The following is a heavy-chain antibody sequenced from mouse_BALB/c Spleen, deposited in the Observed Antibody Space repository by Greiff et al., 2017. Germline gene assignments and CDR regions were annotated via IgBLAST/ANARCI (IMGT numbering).Heavy chain of an antibody. Sequence: QVQLQQSGPGLVAPSQSLSITCTVSGFSLTSYGVHWVRQPPGKGLEWLGVIWAGGSTNYNSALMSRLSISKDNSKSQVFLKMNSLQTDDTAMYYCARSPSTMIMGLYAMDYWGQGTSVTVSS. J-gene: IGHJ4*01. CDR2: IWAGGST. CDR1: GFSLTSYG. V-gene: IGHV2-9*02. D-gene: IGHD2-4*01. CDR3: ARSPSTMIMGLYAMDY.